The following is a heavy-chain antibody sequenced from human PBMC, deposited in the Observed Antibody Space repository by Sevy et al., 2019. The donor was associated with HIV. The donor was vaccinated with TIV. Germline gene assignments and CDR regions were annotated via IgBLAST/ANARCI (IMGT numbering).Heavy chain of an antibody. CDR2: IWYDGSYK. D-gene: IGHD3-3*01. CDR1: GFTFSNYG. Sequence: GGSLRLSCAASGFTFSNYGMHWARQAPGKGLEWVAVIWYDGSYKYYADSVKGRFTISRDNTKSTLYLQMNSLRAEDTAVYYCAKTFAIFGVLMSPDFDPWGQGTLVTVSS. J-gene: IGHJ5*02. V-gene: IGHV3-33*06. CDR3: AKTFAIFGVLMSPDFDP.